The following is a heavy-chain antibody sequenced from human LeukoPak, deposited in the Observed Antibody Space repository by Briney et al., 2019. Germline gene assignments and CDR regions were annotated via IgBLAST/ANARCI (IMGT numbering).Heavy chain of an antibody. CDR3: ARDGGATTSAGFHGYFDY. J-gene: IGHJ4*02. V-gene: IGHV3-30*03. CDR1: GFTFSSYS. Sequence: GGSLRLSCAASGFTFSSYSMNWVRQAPGKGLEWVAVISYDGSNKYYADSVKGRFTISRDNSKNTLYLQMNSLRAEDTAVYYCARDGGATTSAGFHGYFDYWGQGTLVTVS. D-gene: IGHD1-26*01. CDR2: ISYDGSNK.